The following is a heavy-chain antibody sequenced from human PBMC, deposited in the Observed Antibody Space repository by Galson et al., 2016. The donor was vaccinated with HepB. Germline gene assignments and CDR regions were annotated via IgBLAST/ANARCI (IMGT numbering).Heavy chain of an antibody. CDR3: ARDSLWSNGLHDCFDP. J-gene: IGHJ5*02. CDR2: IHYSGDT. V-gene: IGHV4-4*08. D-gene: IGHD2-21*01. CDR1: GGSISSYY. Sequence: ETLSLTCTVSGGSISSYYWSWVRQPPGKGLEWIGNIHYSGDTNYNPYLNGRVTLSVDTSKNQFSLSVTSVTATDTAVYYCARDSLWSNGLHDCFDPWDQGTLVTVSS.